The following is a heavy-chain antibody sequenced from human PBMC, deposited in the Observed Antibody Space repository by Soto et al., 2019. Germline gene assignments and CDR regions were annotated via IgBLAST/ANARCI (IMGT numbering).Heavy chain of an antibody. V-gene: IGHV3-33*01. Sequence: PGGSLRLSCAASGFTFSSYGMHWVRQAPGKGLEWVAVIWYDGSNKYYADSVKGRFTISRDNSKNTLYLQMNSLRAEDTAVYYCARDTDSSSKPGYYWGRRTLVPVSS. J-gene: IGHJ4*02. CDR3: ARDTDSSSKPGYY. D-gene: IGHD6-6*01. CDR2: IWYDGSNK. CDR1: GFTFSSYG.